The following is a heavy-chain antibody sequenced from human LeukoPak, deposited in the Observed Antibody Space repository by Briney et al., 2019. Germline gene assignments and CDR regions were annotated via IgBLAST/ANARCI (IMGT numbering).Heavy chain of an antibody. J-gene: IGHJ4*02. V-gene: IGHV3-30*03. CDR2: ISYDGSNK. CDR3: ARDRMAAY. Sequence: GGSLRLSCAASGFTFSSYGIHWVRQAPGKGLEWVAVISYDGSNKYYADSVKGRFTISRDNSKNTLYLQMNSLRAEDTAVYYCARDRMAAYWGQGTLVTVSS. D-gene: IGHD5-24*01. CDR1: GFTFSSYG.